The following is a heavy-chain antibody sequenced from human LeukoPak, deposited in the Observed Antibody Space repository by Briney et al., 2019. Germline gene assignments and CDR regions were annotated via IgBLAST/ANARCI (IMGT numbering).Heavy chain of an antibody. J-gene: IGHJ3*02. CDR2: ISGYNGNT. CDR1: GYTFTSYG. CDR3: ARTYYYDSSGYPRDAFDI. Sequence: ASMKVSCKASGYTFTSYGITWVRQAPGQGLEWMGWISGYNGNTNYAQKFQGRVTMTTDTSTSTVYMELRSLRSEDMAVYYCARTYYYDSSGYPRDAFDIWGQGTMVTVSS. V-gene: IGHV1-18*03. D-gene: IGHD3-22*01.